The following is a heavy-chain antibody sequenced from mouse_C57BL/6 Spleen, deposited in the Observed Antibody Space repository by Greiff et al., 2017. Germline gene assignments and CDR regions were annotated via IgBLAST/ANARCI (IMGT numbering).Heavy chain of an antibody. V-gene: IGHV1-42*01. CDR1: GYSFTGYY. Sequence: EVKLQESGPELVKPGASVKISCKASGYSFTGYYMNWVKQSPEKSLEWIGEINPSTGGTTYSQKFKAKATLTVDKSSSTAYMQLKSLTAEDSAVYYCAIYYYGSSYKAMDYWGQGTSVTVSS. CDR2: INPSTGGT. J-gene: IGHJ4*01. CDR3: AIYYYGSSYKAMDY. D-gene: IGHD1-1*01.